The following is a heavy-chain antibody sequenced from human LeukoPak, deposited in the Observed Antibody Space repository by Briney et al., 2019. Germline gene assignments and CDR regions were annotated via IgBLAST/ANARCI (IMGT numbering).Heavy chain of an antibody. Sequence: GRSLRLSCAASGFTFSSYGMHWVRQAPGKGLEWVSSISGSTTYIYYADSVKGRFTISRDNPKNSLYLQMNSLRAEDTALYYCVRYRDYSYGMDVWGPGTTVTVSS. J-gene: IGHJ6*02. D-gene: IGHD1-26*01. CDR3: VRYRDYSYGMDV. CDR2: ISGSTTYI. CDR1: GFTFSSYG. V-gene: IGHV3-21*01.